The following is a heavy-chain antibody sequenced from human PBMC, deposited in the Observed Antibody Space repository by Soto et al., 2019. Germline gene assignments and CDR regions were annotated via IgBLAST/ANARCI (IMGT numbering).Heavy chain of an antibody. CDR2: IYPGDSDT. CDR1: GYSFTSYW. J-gene: IGHJ5*02. Sequence: PGEPLKISCQGSGYSFTSYWIDWGRQMPGKGLEWMGIIYPGDSDTRYSPSFQGQVTISADKSISTAYLQWSSLKAADTAMYYCARAVYSSSANCFEPWGQGTLVTVSS. CDR3: ARAVYSSSANCFEP. D-gene: IGHD6-6*01. V-gene: IGHV5-51*01.